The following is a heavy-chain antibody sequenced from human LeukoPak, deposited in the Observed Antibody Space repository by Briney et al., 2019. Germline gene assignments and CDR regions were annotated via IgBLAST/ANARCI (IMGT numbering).Heavy chain of an antibody. CDR3: ARDFNGIDIVVVVAATNWFDP. CDR1: GYTFTSYG. V-gene: IGHV1-18*01. D-gene: IGHD2-15*01. CDR2: ISAYNGNT. Sequence: ASVKVSSKASGYTFTSYGISWVRQAPGQGLEWMGWISAYNGNTNYAQKLQGRVTMTTDTSTSTAYMELRSLRSNDTAVYYCARDFNGIDIVVVVAATNWFDPWGQGTLVTVSS. J-gene: IGHJ5*02.